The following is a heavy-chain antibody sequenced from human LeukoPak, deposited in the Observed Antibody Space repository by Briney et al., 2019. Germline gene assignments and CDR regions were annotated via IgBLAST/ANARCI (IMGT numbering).Heavy chain of an antibody. D-gene: IGHD1-1*01. J-gene: IGHJ4*02. V-gene: IGHV3-66*01. CDR1: GFTVSSNY. CDR2: IYGGVNT. Sequence: PGGSLRLSCAASGFTVSSNYMSWVRQAPGKGLEWVSVIYGGVNTVYADSVKGRFTISRDNSKNTLYLQMNSLRAEDTAVYYCAKSPKTGFLFDYWSKGTLVTVSP. CDR3: AKSPKTGFLFDY.